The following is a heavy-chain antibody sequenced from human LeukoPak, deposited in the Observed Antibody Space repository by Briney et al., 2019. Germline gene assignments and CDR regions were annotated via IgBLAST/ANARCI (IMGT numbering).Heavy chain of an antibody. J-gene: IGHJ6*04. CDR3: AELGITMIGGV. CDR2: ISSSGSTI. CDR1: GFTFSSYE. Sequence: GGSLRLSCAACGFTFSSYEMNWVRQAPGKGLEWVSYISSSGSTIYYADSVKGRFTISRDNAKNSLYLQMNSLRAEDTAVYYCAELGITMIGGVWGKGTTVTISS. D-gene: IGHD3-10*02. V-gene: IGHV3-48*03.